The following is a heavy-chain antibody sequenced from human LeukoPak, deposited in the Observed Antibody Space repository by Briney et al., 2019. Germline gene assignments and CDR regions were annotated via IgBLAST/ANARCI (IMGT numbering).Heavy chain of an antibody. CDR3: ARDSPQDKYYGSGSYDH. Sequence: ASVKASCKASGYTFTGYYMHWVRQAPGQGLKWMGWINPNSGGTNYAQKFQGRVTRTRDTSISTDYMELSRLRSDDTAVYYCARDSPQDKYYGSGSYDHWGQRNLVTVSS. CDR2: INPNSGGT. J-gene: IGHJ4*02. CDR1: GYTFTGYY. D-gene: IGHD3-10*01. V-gene: IGHV1-2*02.